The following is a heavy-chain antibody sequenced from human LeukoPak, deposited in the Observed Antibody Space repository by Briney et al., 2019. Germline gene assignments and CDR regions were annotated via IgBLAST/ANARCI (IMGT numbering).Heavy chain of an antibody. CDR3: ASSGSYRFDY. Sequence: GGSLRLSCAASGFTFSSYAMTWVRQAPGKGLEWVSHITASGTAMFYADSVKGRFTISRDNAKNSLYLQMNSLRDEDTAVYYCASSGSYRFDYWGQGTLVTVSS. CDR2: ITASGTAM. CDR1: GFTFSSYA. J-gene: IGHJ4*02. V-gene: IGHV3-48*02. D-gene: IGHD1-26*01.